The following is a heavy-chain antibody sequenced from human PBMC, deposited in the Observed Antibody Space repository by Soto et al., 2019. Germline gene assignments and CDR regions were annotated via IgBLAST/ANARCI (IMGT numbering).Heavy chain of an antibody. V-gene: IGHV1-3*01. CDR2: INAGNGNT. Sequence: ASAKVSCKASGYTFTSYAMHWVRQAPGQRLEWMGWINAGNGNTKYSQKFQGRVTITRDTSASTAYMELSSLRSEDTAVYYCARHVSCSGGSCYDWFDPWGQGTLVTVSS. J-gene: IGHJ5*02. D-gene: IGHD2-15*01. CDR3: ARHVSCSGGSCYDWFDP. CDR1: GYTFTSYA.